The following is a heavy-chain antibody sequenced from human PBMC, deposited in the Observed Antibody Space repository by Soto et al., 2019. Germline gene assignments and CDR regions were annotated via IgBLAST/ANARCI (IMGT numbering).Heavy chain of an antibody. V-gene: IGHV4-34*01. CDR3: ARGRDSSSSGLSVYYYYGMDV. Sequence: SETLSLTCAVYGGSFSGYYWSWIRQPPGKGLEWIGEINHSGSTNYNPSLKSRVTISVDTSKNQFSLKLSSVTAADTAVYYCARGRDSSSSGLSVYYYYGMDVWGQGTTVTVSS. CDR1: GGSFSGYY. J-gene: IGHJ6*02. D-gene: IGHD6-6*01. CDR2: INHSGST.